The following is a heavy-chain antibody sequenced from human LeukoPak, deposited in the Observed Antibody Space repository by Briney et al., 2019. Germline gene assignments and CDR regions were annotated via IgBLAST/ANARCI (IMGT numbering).Heavy chain of an antibody. CDR2: INHSGST. V-gene: IGHV4-34*01. Sequence: SETLSLTCAVHGGSFSGYYWSWIRQPPGKGLEWIGEINHSGSTNYNPSLKSRVTISVDTSKNQFSLKLSSVTAADTAVYYCARHSYGFRCGYYMDVWGKGTTVTVSS. CDR1: GGSFSGYY. J-gene: IGHJ6*03. D-gene: IGHD5-18*01. CDR3: ARHSYGFRCGYYMDV.